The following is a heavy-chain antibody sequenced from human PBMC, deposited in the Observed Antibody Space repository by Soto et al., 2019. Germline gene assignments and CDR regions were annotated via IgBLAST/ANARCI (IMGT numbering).Heavy chain of an antibody. CDR1: GGSISSSDYY. CDR3: ARRGSASYWIDY. CDR2: IHYSGTT. Sequence: SETLSLTCTVSGGSISSSDYYWGWIRQPPGKGLEWIGGIHYSGTTYYNPSLKCRVTISVDTSKNQFSLKLTSVTAADTAVYYCARRGSASYWIDYWGQGTLVTVSS. V-gene: IGHV4-39*01. J-gene: IGHJ4*02. D-gene: IGHD3-10*01.